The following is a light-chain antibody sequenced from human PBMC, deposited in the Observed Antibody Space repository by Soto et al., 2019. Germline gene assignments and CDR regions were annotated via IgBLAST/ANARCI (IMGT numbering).Light chain of an antibody. Sequence: EIVLTHSPGTLSLSPLEIATLSFRASQSVSSSYLAWYQQKPGQAPRLLIYGASSRATGIPDRFSGSGSGTDFTLTISRLEPEDFAVYYCQQYGSSPLTFGGGTKVDIK. J-gene: IGKJ4*01. CDR3: QQYGSSPLT. CDR1: QSVSSSY. V-gene: IGKV3-20*01. CDR2: GAS.